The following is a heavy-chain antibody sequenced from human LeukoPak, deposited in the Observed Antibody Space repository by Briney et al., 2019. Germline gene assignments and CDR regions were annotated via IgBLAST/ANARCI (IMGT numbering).Heavy chain of an antibody. J-gene: IGHJ4*02. Sequence: PGGTLRLSCAASGFTFSSYGMSWVRQAPGKGLEWVSAISGSGGSTYYADSVKGRFTISRDNSKNTLYLQMNSLRAEDTAVYYCAKRPPRMVTAILQDYGGQGPLVSVS. D-gene: IGHD2-21*02. CDR1: GFTFSSYG. V-gene: IGHV3-23*01. CDR2: ISGSGGST. CDR3: AKRPPRMVTAILQDY.